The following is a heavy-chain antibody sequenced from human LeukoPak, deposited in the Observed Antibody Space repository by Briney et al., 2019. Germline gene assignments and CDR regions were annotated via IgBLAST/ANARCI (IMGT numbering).Heavy chain of an antibody. CDR3: ARMYSSGWSLYFLGGYYYGMDV. Sequence: GASVKVSCKASGYTFTSYDINWVRQATGQGLEWMGWMNPNSGNTGYAQKFQGRVTMTRNTSISTAYMELSSLRSEDTAVYYCARMYSSGWSLYFLGGYYYGMDVWGQGPTVTVSS. V-gene: IGHV1-8*01. D-gene: IGHD6-19*01. CDR1: GYTFTSYD. CDR2: MNPNSGNT. J-gene: IGHJ6*02.